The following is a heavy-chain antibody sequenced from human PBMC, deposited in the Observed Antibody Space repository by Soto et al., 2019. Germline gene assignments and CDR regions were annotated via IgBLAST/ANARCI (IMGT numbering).Heavy chain of an antibody. CDR1: GFTFDDYA. CDR3: AKDRVTTPSYGMDV. Sequence: EVQLVESGGGLVQPGRSLRLSCAASGFTFDDYAMHWVRQVPGKGLEWVSGMSWNSGSIGYADSVKGRFTISRDNAKNSLYLQMNSLRAEDMALYYCAKDRVTTPSYGMDVWGQGTTVTVSS. V-gene: IGHV3-9*03. J-gene: IGHJ6*02. CDR2: MSWNSGSI. D-gene: IGHD3-3*01.